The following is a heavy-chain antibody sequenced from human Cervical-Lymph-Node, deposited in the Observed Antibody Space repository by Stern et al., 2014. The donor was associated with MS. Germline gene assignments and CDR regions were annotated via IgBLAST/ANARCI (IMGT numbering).Heavy chain of an antibody. V-gene: IGHV4-31*03. CDR1: GASLKTIGYF. CDR3: MRGDY. CDR2: ISHSGVT. J-gene: IGHJ4*02. Sequence: QVQLQESGPGLVKPSQTLSLTCTVSGASLKTIGYFWSWVRQPPGKGLEWIGFISHSGVTFYNETLKSRVTLSQDTSANQFSLRLTSVTAADTALYFCMRGDYWGRGILVAVSS.